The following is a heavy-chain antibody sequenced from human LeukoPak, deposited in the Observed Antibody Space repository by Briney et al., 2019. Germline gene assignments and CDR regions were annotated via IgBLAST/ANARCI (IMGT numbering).Heavy chain of an antibody. J-gene: IGHJ4*02. Sequence: GGSLRLSCAASGFTFTNFEMNWVRQAPGKGLEWVSYISSSGSTIYYADSVKGRFTISRDNAKNSLYLQMNSLRAEDTAVYYCARQIVGATGLDYWGQGTLVTVSS. V-gene: IGHV3-48*03. D-gene: IGHD1-26*01. CDR3: ARQIVGATGLDY. CDR1: GFTFTNFE. CDR2: ISSSGSTI.